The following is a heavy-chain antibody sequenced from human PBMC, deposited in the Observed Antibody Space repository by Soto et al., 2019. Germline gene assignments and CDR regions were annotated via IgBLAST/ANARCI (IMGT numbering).Heavy chain of an antibody. V-gene: IGHV1-3*01. CDR2: INPANGNT. CDR1: GYTFTAYA. CDR3: TRSAISPYGGLIGPFDY. D-gene: IGHD3-16*02. J-gene: IGHJ4*02. Sequence: GASVKVSCKATGYTFTAYAMHWVRQAPGQRLEWMGWINPANGNTKYSQKFQGRLTITSDTSANTVYMELNSLTSEDTAMYYCTRSAISPYGGLIGPFDYWGPGNLVTVSS.